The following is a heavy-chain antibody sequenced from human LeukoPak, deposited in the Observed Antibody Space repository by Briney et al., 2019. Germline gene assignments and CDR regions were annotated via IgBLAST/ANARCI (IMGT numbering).Heavy chain of an antibody. J-gene: IGHJ4*02. V-gene: IGHV4-59*01. CDR3: ARGQKYRNGYTVTELGSGYFDY. D-gene: IGHD5-18*01. CDR1: GGSISSYY. CDR2: IYYSGST. Sequence: SETLSLTCTVSGGSISSYYWSWIRRPPGKGLEWIGYIYYSGSTNYNPSLKSRVTISVDTSKNQFSLKLSSVTAADTALYYCARGQKYRNGYTVTELGSGYFDYWGQGTLVTVSS.